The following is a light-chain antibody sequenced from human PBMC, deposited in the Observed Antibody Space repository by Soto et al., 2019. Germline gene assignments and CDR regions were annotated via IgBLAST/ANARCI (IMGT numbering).Light chain of an antibody. V-gene: IGKV3D-20*01. CDR2: DAS. CDR1: ESVSSNQ. Sequence: VVLTQSPATLSLSPWERAALSCGASESVSSNQLAWYQQKPGLAPRLLIYDASSRASGIPERFSGSGSGTGFSLTISSLEPEDSAVYYCQQYGSSPITFGHGTRLEIK. J-gene: IGKJ5*01. CDR3: QQYGSSPIT.